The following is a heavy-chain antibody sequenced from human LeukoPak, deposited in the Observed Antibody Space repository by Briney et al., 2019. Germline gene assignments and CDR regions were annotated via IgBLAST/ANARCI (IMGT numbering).Heavy chain of an antibody. CDR1: GFTFSDYY. J-gene: IGHJ4*02. CDR2: ISSSGSTI. CDR3: AKDLYGGNAFDY. Sequence: PGGSLRLSCAASGFTFSDYYMSWIRQAPGKELEWVSYISSSGSTIYYADPVKGRFTISRDNAKNSLYLQMNSLRAEDTAAYYCAKDLYGGNAFDYWGQGTLVTVSS. D-gene: IGHD4-23*01. V-gene: IGHV3-11*04.